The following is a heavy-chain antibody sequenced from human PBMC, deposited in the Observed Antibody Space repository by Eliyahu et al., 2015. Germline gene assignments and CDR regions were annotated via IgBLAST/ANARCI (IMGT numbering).Heavy chain of an antibody. CDR2: INHSGST. V-gene: IGHV4-34*01. Sequence: QVQLQQWGAGLLKPSETLSLTCAVYGGSFSGYYXSWIRQPPGKGLEWIGEINHSGSTNYNPSLKSRVTISVDTSKNQFSLKLSSVTAADTAVYYCARGLSPGYGEQNDYWGQGTLVTVSS. D-gene: IGHD4-17*01. CDR3: ARGLSPGYGEQNDY. J-gene: IGHJ4*02. CDR1: GGSFSGYY.